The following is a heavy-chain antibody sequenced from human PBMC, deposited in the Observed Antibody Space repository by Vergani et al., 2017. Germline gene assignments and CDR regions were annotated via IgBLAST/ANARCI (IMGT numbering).Heavy chain of an antibody. D-gene: IGHD2-2*01. CDR1: GFTFNNYA. J-gene: IGHJ4*02. V-gene: IGHV3-23*01. CDR2: ISGSGGSA. CDR3: AKGHRSPVDN. Sequence: EVQLLESGGGLVQPGWSLRLSCAASGFTFNNYAMSWVRQAPGQGLEWVSAISGSGGSAYYADSVKGRFTISRDNSKNTLYMQMNSLRADDTAIYYCAKGHRSPVDNWGQGTLVTVSS.